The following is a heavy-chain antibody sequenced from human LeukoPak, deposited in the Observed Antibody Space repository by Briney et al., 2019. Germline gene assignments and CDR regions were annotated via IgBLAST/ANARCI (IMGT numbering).Heavy chain of an antibody. CDR1: GFTFSSYA. J-gene: IGHJ4*02. Sequence: GGSLRLSCAASGFTFSSYAMSWVRQAPGKGLEWVSAISGSGGTTYYADSVKGRFTISRDNSKNTLYLQMNSLRAEDTAVYYCARRYSSAVGYFDYWGQGTLDTVSS. V-gene: IGHV3-23*01. CDR2: ISGSGGTT. D-gene: IGHD6-19*01. CDR3: ARRYSSAVGYFDY.